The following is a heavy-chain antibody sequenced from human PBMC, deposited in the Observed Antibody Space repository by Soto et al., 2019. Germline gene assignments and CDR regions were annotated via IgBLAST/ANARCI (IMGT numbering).Heavy chain of an antibody. V-gene: IGHV4-59*08. Sequence: QVQLQQSGPGLVKPSETLSLTCTVSSGPTSSHNWGWIRQPPGRGLEWIGYVYNTGGTSYNPTLMDRVTISAYTSTKNISLTLSSVTAADTAVYYCVRQGIGPLHGLVDVWGQGTTVSVSS. J-gene: IGHJ6*02. CDR3: VRQGIGPLHGLVDV. D-gene: IGHD3-10*01. CDR2: VYNTGGT. CDR1: SGPTSSHN.